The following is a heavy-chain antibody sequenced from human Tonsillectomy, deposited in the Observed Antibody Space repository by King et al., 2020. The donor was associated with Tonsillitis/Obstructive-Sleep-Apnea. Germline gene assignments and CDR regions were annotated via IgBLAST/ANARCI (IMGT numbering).Heavy chain of an antibody. CDR3: ARPFGDYSHWYFDL. CDR2: IYHSGTT. D-gene: IGHD4-17*01. J-gene: IGHJ2*01. Sequence: QLQESGPGLVQPSQTLPLTCTVSGGSISGGIYYCSWIRQRPGKGLEWIGYIYHSGTTYYNPSLKSRVTLSVDTSKNQFSLEVNSVTAADAAVYFCARPFGDYSHWYFDLWGRGTLVTVSS. CDR1: GGSISGGIYY. V-gene: IGHV4-31*03.